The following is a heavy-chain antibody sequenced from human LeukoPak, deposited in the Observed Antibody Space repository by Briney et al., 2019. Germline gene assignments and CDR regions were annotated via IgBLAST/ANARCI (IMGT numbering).Heavy chain of an antibody. D-gene: IGHD3-10*01. J-gene: IGHJ4*02. CDR2: ISGSGGST. Sequence: PGGSLRLSCAASGFTFSSYGMSWVRQAPGKGLEWVSAISGSGGSTYYADSVKGRFTISRDNSKNTLYLQMNSLRAEDTAVYYCAKRDYYGSGSSLDYWGQGTLVTVSS. CDR3: AKRDYYGSGSSLDY. CDR1: GFTFSSYG. V-gene: IGHV3-23*01.